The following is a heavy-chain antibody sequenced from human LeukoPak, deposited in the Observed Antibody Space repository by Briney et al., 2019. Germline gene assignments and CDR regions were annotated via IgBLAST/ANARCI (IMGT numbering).Heavy chain of an antibody. CDR2: IIPIFGTA. J-gene: IGHJ3*02. V-gene: IGHV1-69*05. D-gene: IGHD2-2*01. CDR3: ARVDIVVVPVAIKTDAFDI. Sequence: SVKVSCKASGGTFSSYAISWVRQAPGQGLEWMGGIIPIFGTANYAQKFQGRVTITTDESTSTAYMELSSLRSEDTAVHYCARVDIVVVPVAIKTDAFDIWGQGTMVTVSS. CDR1: GGTFSSYA.